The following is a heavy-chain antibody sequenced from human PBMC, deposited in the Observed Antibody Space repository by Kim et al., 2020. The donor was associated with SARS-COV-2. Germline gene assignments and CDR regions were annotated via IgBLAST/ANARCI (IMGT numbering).Heavy chain of an antibody. D-gene: IGHD3-22*01. CDR2: IISSSSTI. J-gene: IGHJ4*01. V-gene: IGHV3-48*02. CDR3: ARTYYYDSSGAYYFDY. Sequence: WVSYIISSSSTIYYADSVQGRFTLSRDNANNSLYLQMNSLRDEGTAVYYCARTYYYDSSGAYYFDYWGQGTLLHVSS.